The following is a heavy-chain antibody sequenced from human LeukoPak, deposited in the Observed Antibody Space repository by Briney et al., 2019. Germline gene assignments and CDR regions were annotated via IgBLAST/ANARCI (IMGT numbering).Heavy chain of an antibody. D-gene: IGHD3-16*01. Sequence: ASVKVSCKASGGTFSSYAISWVRQAPGQGLEWVGGIIPIFGAANYAQKFQGRVTITTDESTSTAYMELSSLRSEDTAVYYCARVGGGPFDYWGQGTLVTVSS. CDR3: ARVGGGPFDY. J-gene: IGHJ4*02. CDR1: GGTFSSYA. V-gene: IGHV1-69*05. CDR2: IIPIFGAA.